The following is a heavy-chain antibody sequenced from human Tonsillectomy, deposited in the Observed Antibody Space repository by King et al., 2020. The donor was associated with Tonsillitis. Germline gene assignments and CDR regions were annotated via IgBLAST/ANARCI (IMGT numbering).Heavy chain of an antibody. J-gene: IGHJ4*02. CDR1: GFTFDDYA. CDR2: ISWNSGSI. V-gene: IGHV3-9*01. Sequence: VQLVESGGGLVQPGRSLRLSCAASGFTFDDYAMHWVRQAPGKGLEWVSGISWNSGSIGFADSVKGRFTISRDNAKNSLYLQMNSLRAEDTALYYCAKDTHYDILTGYSDNWGQGTLVTVSS. D-gene: IGHD3-9*01. CDR3: AKDTHYDILTGYSDN.